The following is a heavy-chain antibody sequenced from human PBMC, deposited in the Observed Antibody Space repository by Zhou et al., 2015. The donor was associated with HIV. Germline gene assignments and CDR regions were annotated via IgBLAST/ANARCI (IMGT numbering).Heavy chain of an antibody. J-gene: IGHJ4*02. CDR1: GYNFIGYY. D-gene: IGHD6-19*01. CDR2: INPDSGHT. CDR3: AREKGXAVDLDY. Sequence: QVQLVQSGTEVTKPGASVRVSCKASGYNFIGYYIHWVRQAPGQGLEWMGWINPDSGHTNSVQKFQGRVTMTRDTSISTAYMELSRLRSDDTAVYYCAREKGXAVDLDYWGQGTLVTVSS. V-gene: IGHV1-2*02.